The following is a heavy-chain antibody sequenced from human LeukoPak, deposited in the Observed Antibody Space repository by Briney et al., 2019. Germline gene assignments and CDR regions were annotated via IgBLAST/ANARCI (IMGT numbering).Heavy chain of an antibody. Sequence: SETLSLTCSVSGDSISSSSYFWGWIRQSPGQGLEWIGTSYHTGNTYYNPSLKSRVTISLDTSSNQFSLRLISVIVADTAVYYCARMRSYWYFDPWGRGTLVAVSS. J-gene: IGHJ2*01. CDR2: SYHTGNT. V-gene: IGHV4-39*01. CDR3: ARMRSYWYFDP. CDR1: GDSISSSSYF.